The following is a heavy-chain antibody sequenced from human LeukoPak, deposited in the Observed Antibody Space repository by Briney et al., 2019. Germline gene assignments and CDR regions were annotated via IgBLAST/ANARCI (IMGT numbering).Heavy chain of an antibody. D-gene: IGHD6-19*01. Sequence: GGSLGLSCAASGFTFSTFWMHWVRQAPGEGPVWVSRINNDGSTTNYADSVKGRFTISRDNAKNTLYLQMNSLTDDDTAVYYCATAGQYRFDNWGQGTLVTVSS. CDR1: GFTFSTFW. CDR3: ATAGQYRFDN. CDR2: INNDGSTT. V-gene: IGHV3-74*01. J-gene: IGHJ5*02.